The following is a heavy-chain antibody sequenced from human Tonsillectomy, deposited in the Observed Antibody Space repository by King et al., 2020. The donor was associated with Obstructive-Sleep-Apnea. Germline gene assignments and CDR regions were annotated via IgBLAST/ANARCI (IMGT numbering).Heavy chain of an antibody. CDR2: IHYSGNT. Sequence: VQLQESGPRLVKPSETLSLTCTVSGGSFRSYYWSWIRQSPGKGLEWIGYIHYSGNTNYNPSHKSRVTMSVDTSKNQFSLRLSSLTPADTAVYYCARNLGVAARPDNWFDPWGQGTLVSVSS. CDR3: ARNLGVAARPDNWFDP. CDR1: GGSFRSYY. J-gene: IGHJ5*02. D-gene: IGHD6-6*01. V-gene: IGHV4-59*01.